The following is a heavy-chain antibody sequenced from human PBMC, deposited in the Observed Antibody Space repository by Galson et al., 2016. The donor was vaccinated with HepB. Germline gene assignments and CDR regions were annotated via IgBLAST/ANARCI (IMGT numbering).Heavy chain of an antibody. V-gene: IGHV3-64D*08. CDR3: LKSGYCGITDCFHAFDI. J-gene: IGHJ3*02. D-gene: IGHD2-2*01. CDR2: ISNDGRSR. Sequence: SLRLSCAASGFTFSSYSMHWVRQAPGKGLEYISTISNDGRSRYFVDSERGRFTISRDNSKNTVYLQMSSLRPEDSATYYCLKSGYCGITDCFHAFDIWGQGTMVTVSS. CDR1: GFTFSSYS.